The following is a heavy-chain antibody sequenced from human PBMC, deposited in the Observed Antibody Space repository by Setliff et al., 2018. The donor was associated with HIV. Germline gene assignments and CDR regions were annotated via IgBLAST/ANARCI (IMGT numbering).Heavy chain of an antibody. CDR3: VKGAPDYDTNPVYYYYYMHV. Sequence: ASVKVSCQASGYTLPSYDIYWVRQAAGQGLEGMGWMYPHSGNTGYAQKFQGRVTMTRNTSRTTAYMELSSLRVEDAAVYYCVKGAPDYDTNPVYYYYYMHVWGKGTTVTVSS. V-gene: IGHV1-8*02. CDR2: MYPHSGNT. D-gene: IGHD4-17*01. J-gene: IGHJ6*03. CDR1: GYTLPSYD.